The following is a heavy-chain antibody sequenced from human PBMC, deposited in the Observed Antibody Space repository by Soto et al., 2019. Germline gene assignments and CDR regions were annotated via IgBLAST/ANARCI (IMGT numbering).Heavy chain of an antibody. V-gene: IGHV3-30*03. CDR1: GFTFSSYG. D-gene: IGHD2-2*01. J-gene: IGHJ4*02. CDR2: ISYDGSNK. CDR3: ARTVPPFDY. Sequence: GGSLRLSCAASGFTFSSYGMHWVRQAPGKGLEWVAVISYDGSNKYYADSVKGRFTISRDNSKNTLYLQMNSLRAEDTAVYYCARTVPPFDYWGQGTLVTVSS.